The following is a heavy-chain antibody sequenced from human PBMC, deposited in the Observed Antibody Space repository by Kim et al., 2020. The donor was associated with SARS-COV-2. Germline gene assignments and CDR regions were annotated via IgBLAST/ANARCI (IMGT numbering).Heavy chain of an antibody. CDR3: ARETLYYGSGYDAFDI. D-gene: IGHD3-10*01. V-gene: IGHV3-30*07. Sequence: SVEGRFTISRDNSKNTLYLQMNSLRAEDTAVYYCARETLYYGSGYDAFDIWGQGTMVTVSS. J-gene: IGHJ3*02.